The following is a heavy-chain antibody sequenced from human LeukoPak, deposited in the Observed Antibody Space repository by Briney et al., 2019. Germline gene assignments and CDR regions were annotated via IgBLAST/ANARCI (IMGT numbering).Heavy chain of an antibody. CDR2: ISSSGNTI. J-gene: IGHJ6*03. D-gene: IGHD3-16*01. Sequence: GGSLRLSCAASGFTFSDYYMSWIRQAPGKGLEWVSYISSSGNTIYYADSVKGRFTISRDNAKNSLYLQMNSLRAEDTAVYYCARRSEFGVLYYMDVWGKGTTVTVSS. CDR1: GFTFSDYY. V-gene: IGHV3-11*04. CDR3: ARRSEFGVLYYMDV.